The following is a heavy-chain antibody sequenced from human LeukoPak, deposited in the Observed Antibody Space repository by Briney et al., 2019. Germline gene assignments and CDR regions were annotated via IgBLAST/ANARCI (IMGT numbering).Heavy chain of an antibody. CDR1: GYTFTGYY. J-gene: IGHJ3*02. Sequence: ASVKVSCKASGYTFTGYYMHWVRQAPGQGLEWMGIINPSGGSTSYAQKFQGRVTMTRDMSTSTVYMELSSLRSEDTAVYYCARPLGDSSSPGRDAFDIWGQGTMVTVSS. D-gene: IGHD6-6*01. CDR2: INPSGGST. CDR3: ARPLGDSSSPGRDAFDI. V-gene: IGHV1-46*01.